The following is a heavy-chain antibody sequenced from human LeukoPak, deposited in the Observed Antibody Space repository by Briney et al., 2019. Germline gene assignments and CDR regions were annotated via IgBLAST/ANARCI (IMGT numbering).Heavy chain of an antibody. CDR3: TRLLWPETGMDV. CDR2: IRSKANSYAT. Sequence: GGSLRLSCAASGFTFSGSAMHWVRQASGQGLEWVGRIRSKANSYATAYAASVKGRFTISRDDSKNTAYLQMNSLKTEDTAVYYCTRLLWPETGMDVWGQGTTVTVSS. CDR1: GFTFSGSA. V-gene: IGHV3-73*01. D-gene: IGHD2-21*01. J-gene: IGHJ6*02.